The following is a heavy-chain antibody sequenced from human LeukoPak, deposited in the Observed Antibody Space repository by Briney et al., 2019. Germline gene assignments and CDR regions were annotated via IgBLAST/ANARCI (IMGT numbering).Heavy chain of an antibody. CDR1: GGSFSGYY. CDR2: INHSGST. CDR3: ARDGGAYCSSTSCYFRYYYYGMDV. Sequence: SETLSLTCAVYGGSFSGYYWSWIRQPPGKGLEWIGEINHSGSTNYNPSLKSRVTISVDTSKNQFSLKLSSVTAADTAVYYCARDGGAYCSSTSCYFRYYYYGMDVWGQGTTVTVSS. J-gene: IGHJ6*02. D-gene: IGHD2-2*01. V-gene: IGHV4-34*01.